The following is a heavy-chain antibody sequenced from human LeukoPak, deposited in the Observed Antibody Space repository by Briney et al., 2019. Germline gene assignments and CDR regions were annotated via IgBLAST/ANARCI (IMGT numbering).Heavy chain of an antibody. CDR1: SGSLSGYY. V-gene: IGHV4-34*01. CDR3: ARGVDL. CDR2: ITHSGSP. Sequence: SETLSLTCGVSSGSLSGYYWRWIRQPPGGGLEWLGEITHSGSPNYNPSPKSRVTISGDTSKKQFSLNLKSVTAADTGVYYCARGVDLWGRGTPVTVPS. J-gene: IGHJ2*01.